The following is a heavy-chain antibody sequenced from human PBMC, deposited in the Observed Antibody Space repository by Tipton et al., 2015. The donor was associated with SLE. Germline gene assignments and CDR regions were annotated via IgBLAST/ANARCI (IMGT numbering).Heavy chain of an antibody. CDR1: GGSISSHY. Sequence: TLSLTCTVSGGSISSHYWSWIRQPPGKGLEWIGYIYYSVSTNYNPSLKSRVTISVDTSKNQFSLKLSSVTAADTAVYYCARGFGQLFWRKPRAFDIWGQGTMVTVSS. CDR2: IYYSVST. V-gene: IGHV4-59*11. J-gene: IGHJ3*02. CDR3: ARGFGQLFWRKPRAFDI. D-gene: IGHD3-10*01.